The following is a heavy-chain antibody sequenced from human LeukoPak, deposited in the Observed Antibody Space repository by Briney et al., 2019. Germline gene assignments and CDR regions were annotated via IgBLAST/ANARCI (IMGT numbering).Heavy chain of an antibody. CDR1: GFTFSSYA. V-gene: IGHV3-23*01. D-gene: IGHD6-13*01. CDR3: AKVGGRDSSSWYTNYFDY. J-gene: IGHJ4*02. Sequence: GGSLRLSCAASGFTFSSYAMSWVRQAPGKGLEWVSAISGSGGSTYYADSVKGRFTISRDNSKNTLYLQMNSLRAEDTAVYYCAKVGGRDSSSWYTNYFDYWGQGTLVTVSS. CDR2: ISGSGGST.